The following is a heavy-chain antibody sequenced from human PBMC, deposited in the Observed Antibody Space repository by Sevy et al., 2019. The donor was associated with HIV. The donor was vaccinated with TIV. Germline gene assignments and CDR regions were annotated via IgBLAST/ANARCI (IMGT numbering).Heavy chain of an antibody. V-gene: IGHV1-2*02. Sequence: ASVKVSCKASGYTFTGYSMHWVRQAPGQGLEWMGWMNPNSGGTNYAQKFEGRVTMTRDTSFSTAYMELSRLRFDDTAVYYCARVWNSDYYDSSGPNWFDSWGQGTLVTVSS. CDR2: MNPNSGGT. D-gene: IGHD3-22*01. CDR3: ARVWNSDYYDSSGPNWFDS. J-gene: IGHJ5*01. CDR1: GYTFTGYS.